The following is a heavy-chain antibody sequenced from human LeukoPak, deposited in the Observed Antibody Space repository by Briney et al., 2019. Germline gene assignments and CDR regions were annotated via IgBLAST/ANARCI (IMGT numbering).Heavy chain of an antibody. D-gene: IGHD2-15*01. CDR2: IRYDGSNK. J-gene: IGHJ4*02. CDR1: GFTFSSYG. V-gene: IGHV3-30*02. Sequence: PGGSLRLSCAASGFTFSSYGMHWVRQAPGKGLEWVAFIRYDGSNKYYADSVKGRFTISRDNSKNTLYLQMNILRAEDTAVYYCAKDGVVVVAASGSEFDYWGQGTLVTVSS. CDR3: AKDGVVVVAASGSEFDY.